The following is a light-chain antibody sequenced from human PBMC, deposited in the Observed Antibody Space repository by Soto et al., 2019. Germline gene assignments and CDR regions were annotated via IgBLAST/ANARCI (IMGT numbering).Light chain of an antibody. CDR3: SSYTSTMTNV. Sequence: QSVLTQPASVSGSPGQSITISCTGTSSDVGGFNSVSWYQLRPGTAPKLILYDAVDRPSGVSYRFSGSKSGNTASLTISGLQAADEADYFCSSYTSTMTNVFGSGTKVTVL. J-gene: IGLJ1*01. CDR2: DAV. V-gene: IGLV2-14*03. CDR1: SSDVGGFNS.